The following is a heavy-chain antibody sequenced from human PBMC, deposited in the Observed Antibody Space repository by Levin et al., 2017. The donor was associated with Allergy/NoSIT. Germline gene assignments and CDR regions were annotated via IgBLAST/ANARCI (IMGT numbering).Heavy chain of an antibody. V-gene: IGHV3-30-3*01. CDR3: ARAVSGSFFDY. CDR2: TSYDGSNK. Sequence: GGFLRLSCAASGFSFSDYPMTWVRQGQGKGLEWVAATSYDGSNKNYADSVKGRFTISRDNSKNTLYLQMNSLRAEDTAVYYCARAVSGSFFDYWGQGTLVTVSS. CDR1: GFSFSDYP. D-gene: IGHD3-10*01. J-gene: IGHJ4*02.